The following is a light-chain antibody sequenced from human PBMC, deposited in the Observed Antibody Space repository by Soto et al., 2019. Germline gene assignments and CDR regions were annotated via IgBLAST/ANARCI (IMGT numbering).Light chain of an antibody. CDR3: QQYNSYWT. Sequence: DIQMTQSPSTLSASVGDRVTITCRASQSISNWLAWYQQKPGKAPKLLIYDVSSLESGVPSRFSGSGSGTEFTLTISSLKPDDFATYYCQQYNSYWTFGQGTKVDIK. V-gene: IGKV1-5*01. CDR1: QSISNW. J-gene: IGKJ1*01. CDR2: DVS.